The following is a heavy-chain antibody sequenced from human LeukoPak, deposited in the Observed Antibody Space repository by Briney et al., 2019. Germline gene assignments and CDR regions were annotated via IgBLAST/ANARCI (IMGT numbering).Heavy chain of an antibody. D-gene: IGHD6-19*01. CDR2: ISSSSSYI. CDR3: ARQYSSGWYEGLDWFDP. Sequence: GGSLRLSCAASGFTFSSYSMNWVRQAPGKGLEWVSSISSSSSYIYYADSVKGRFTISRGNAKNSLYLQMNSLRAEDTAVYYCARQYSSGWYEGLDWFDPWGQGTLVTVSS. CDR1: GFTFSSYS. V-gene: IGHV3-21*01. J-gene: IGHJ5*02.